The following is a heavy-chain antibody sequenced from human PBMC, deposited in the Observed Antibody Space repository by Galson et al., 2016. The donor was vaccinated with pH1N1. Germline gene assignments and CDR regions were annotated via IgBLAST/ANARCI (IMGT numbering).Heavy chain of an antibody. J-gene: IGHJ6*01. CDR1: GYRFSGYY. CDR2: INPYSGGT. V-gene: IGHV1-2*06. Sequence: SVKASCKASGYRFSGYYIHWVRQAPGQGLEWMGRINPYSGGTKFAQKFQGRVILTRDTSITTAYMEVDTLSSDDAAVYYCARDLYGGFQLPSYYYYGMDVWGQGTTVTVSS. D-gene: IGHD4-23*01. CDR3: ARDLYGGFQLPSYYYYGMDV.